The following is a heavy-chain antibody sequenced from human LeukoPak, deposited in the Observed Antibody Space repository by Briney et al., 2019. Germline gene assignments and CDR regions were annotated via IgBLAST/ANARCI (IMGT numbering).Heavy chain of an antibody. D-gene: IGHD3-3*01. V-gene: IGHV3-33*01. CDR1: GFTFSSYY. J-gene: IGHJ4*02. Sequence: GTSLRPSCTTSGFTFSSYYMHWVRQAPGKGLEWVAVVHDDGDTKYYVDSVKGRFTISRDNSKNTLYLQMSTLRDEDTAIYYCATGSGHYYDRWGQGTLVTVSS. CDR2: VHDDGDTK. CDR3: ATGSGHYYDR.